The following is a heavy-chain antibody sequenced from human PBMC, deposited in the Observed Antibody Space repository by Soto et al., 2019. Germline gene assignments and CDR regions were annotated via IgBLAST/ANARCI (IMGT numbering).Heavy chain of an antibody. CDR3: ASWMSRQPNDAFDI. CDR1: GFTFSSYW. J-gene: IGHJ3*02. D-gene: IGHD1-1*01. CDR2: INSDGSST. Sequence: QPGGSLRLSCAASGFTFSSYWMHWVRQAPGKGLVWVSRINSDGSSTSYADSVKGRFTISRDNAKNTLYLQMNSLRAEDTAVYYCASWMSRQPNDAFDIWGQGTMVTVSS. V-gene: IGHV3-74*01.